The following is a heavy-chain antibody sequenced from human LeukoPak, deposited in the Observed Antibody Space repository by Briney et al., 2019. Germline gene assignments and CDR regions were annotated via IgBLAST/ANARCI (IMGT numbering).Heavy chain of an antibody. CDR3: ARGQKYRNGYTVTELGSGYFAY. CDR1: GGSISTYY. CDR2: IFYSGRT. J-gene: IGHJ4*02. Sequence: SETLSLTCTVSGGSISTYYWSWIRQPPGKGLEWIGYIFYSGRTNYNPSLKSRVTISVDTSKNQFSLTLSSVTTADTAVYYCARGQKYRNGYTVTELGSGYFAYWGQGTLVTVSS. V-gene: IGHV4-59*01. D-gene: IGHD5-18*01.